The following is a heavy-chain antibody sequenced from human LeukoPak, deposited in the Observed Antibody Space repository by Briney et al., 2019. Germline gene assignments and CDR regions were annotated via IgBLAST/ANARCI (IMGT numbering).Heavy chain of an antibody. CDR3: ARCRYYYGSGSTLFDY. D-gene: IGHD3-10*01. V-gene: IGHV4-59*08. Sequence: SETLSLTCTVSGGSISSYYWSWIRQPPGKGLEWIGYIYYSGSTNYNPSLKSRVTISVDTSKNQFSLKLSSVTAADTAVYYCARCRYYYGSGSTLFDYWGQGTLVPVSS. J-gene: IGHJ4*02. CDR1: GGSISSYY. CDR2: IYYSGST.